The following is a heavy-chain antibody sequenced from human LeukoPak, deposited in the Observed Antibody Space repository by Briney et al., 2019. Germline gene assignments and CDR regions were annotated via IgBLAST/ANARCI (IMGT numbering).Heavy chain of an antibody. J-gene: IGHJ4*02. CDR3: AIGEPVWRSYYDSSGYPDY. CDR1: GYTFTGYY. V-gene: IGHV1-2*04. CDR2: INPNSGGT. D-gene: IGHD3-22*01. Sequence: ASVKVSCKASGYTFTGYYMHWVRQAPGQGLEWMRWINPNSGGTNYAQKFQGWVTMTRDTSISTAYMELSRLRSDDTAVYYCAIGEPVWRSYYDSSGYPDYWGQGTLVTVSS.